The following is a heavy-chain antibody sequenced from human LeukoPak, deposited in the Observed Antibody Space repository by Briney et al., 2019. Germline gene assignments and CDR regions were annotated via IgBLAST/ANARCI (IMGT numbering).Heavy chain of an antibody. CDR3: ARDSYYYDSSAYDHDAFDI. D-gene: IGHD3-22*01. CDR1: GGSISSGGYY. CDR2: IYHSGST. J-gene: IGHJ3*02. Sequence: SETLSLTCTVSGGSISSGGYYWSWIRQPPGKGLEWIGYIYHSGSTYYNPSLKSRVTISVDRSKNQLSLKLSSVTAADTAVYYCARDSYYYDSSAYDHDAFDIWGQGTMVTVSS. V-gene: IGHV4-30-2*01.